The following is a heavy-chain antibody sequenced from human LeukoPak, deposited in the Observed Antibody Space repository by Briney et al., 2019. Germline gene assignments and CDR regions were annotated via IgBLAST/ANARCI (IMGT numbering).Heavy chain of an antibody. V-gene: IGHV3-7*01. CDR3: AASGSFQALKY. J-gene: IGHJ4*02. CDR2: IKEDGTET. D-gene: IGHD3-10*01. Sequence: PGGSLRLSCAASGFIFSSYWMSWVRQAPGKGLEWVASIKEDGTETYFVDSVKGRFTISRDNAKNSLYLQMNSLRAEDTAVYFCAASGSFQALKYWGQGTLVTVSS. CDR1: GFIFSSYW.